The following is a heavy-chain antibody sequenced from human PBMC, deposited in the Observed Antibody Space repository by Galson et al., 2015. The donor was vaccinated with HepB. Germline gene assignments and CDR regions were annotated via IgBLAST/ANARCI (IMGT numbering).Heavy chain of an antibody. CDR3: ARFEPYYYYYYGMDV. CDR2: INPNSGGT. Sequence: SVKVSCKASGYTFTGYYMHWVRQAPGQGLEWMGWINPNSGGTNYAQRFQGRVTMTRDTSISTAYMELSRLRSDDTAVYYCARFEPYYYYYYGMDVWGQGTTVTVSS. V-gene: IGHV1-2*02. D-gene: IGHD1-14*01. J-gene: IGHJ6*02. CDR1: GYTFTGYY.